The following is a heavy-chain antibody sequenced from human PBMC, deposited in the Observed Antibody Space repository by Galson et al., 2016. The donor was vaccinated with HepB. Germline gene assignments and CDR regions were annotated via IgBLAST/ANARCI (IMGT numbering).Heavy chain of an antibody. CDR1: GGTFNNHV. CDR3: AREIKGMATIAPFDY. J-gene: IGHJ4*02. CDR2: IIPFFGTA. Sequence: SVKVSCKASGGTFNNHVITWIRQAPGQGLEWMGGIIPFFGTANYAQKFQGRVTITADESTSTAYMELRSLRSEDTAVYYCAREIKGMATIAPFDYWGQGTLVTVSS. V-gene: IGHV1-69*13. D-gene: IGHD5-24*01.